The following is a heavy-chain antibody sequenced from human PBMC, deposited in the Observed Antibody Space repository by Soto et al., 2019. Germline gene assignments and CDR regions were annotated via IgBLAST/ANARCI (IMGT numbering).Heavy chain of an antibody. V-gene: IGHV3-23*01. Sequence: EVQLLESGGGLVQPGGSLRLSCAASGFTFSSYAMSWVRQAPGKGLEWVSAISGSGGSTYYADSVKGRFTITRDNSKNTLDLQMNSLRAEDTAVYYCAKAALFDFWSGYYSEANWFDPWGQGTLVTVSS. J-gene: IGHJ5*02. D-gene: IGHD3-3*01. CDR3: AKAALFDFWSGYYSEANWFDP. CDR2: ISGSGGST. CDR1: GFTFSSYA.